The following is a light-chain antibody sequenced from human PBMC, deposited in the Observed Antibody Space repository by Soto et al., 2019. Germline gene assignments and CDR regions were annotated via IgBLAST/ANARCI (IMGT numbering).Light chain of an antibody. V-gene: IGKV1-39*01. J-gene: IGKJ2*01. CDR3: QQSYSTLMYT. CDR1: QRISSY. CDR2: AAS. Sequence: DIQMTQSPSSLSASVGDRVTITCRASQRISSYLNWYQQKPGKAPKLLIYAASSLQSGVPSRFSGSGSGTDFTLTISSLQPEDFATYSCQQSYSTLMYTFGQGTKLEIK.